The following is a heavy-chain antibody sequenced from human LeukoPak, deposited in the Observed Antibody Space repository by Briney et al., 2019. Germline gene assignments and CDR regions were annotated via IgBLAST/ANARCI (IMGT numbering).Heavy chain of an antibody. D-gene: IGHD3-22*01. J-gene: IGHJ3*02. CDR1: GITVSSNY. CDR2: IFTGSSS. V-gene: IGHV3-66*01. CDR3: ARYYDSSGYYPGAFDI. Sequence: GGSLRLSCAASGITVSSNYMNWVRQAPGKGLEWVSVIFTGSSSYYADSVKGRFTISRDNSKNTLYLQMNSLRAEDTAVYFCARYYDSSGYYPGAFDIWGQGTMVTVSS.